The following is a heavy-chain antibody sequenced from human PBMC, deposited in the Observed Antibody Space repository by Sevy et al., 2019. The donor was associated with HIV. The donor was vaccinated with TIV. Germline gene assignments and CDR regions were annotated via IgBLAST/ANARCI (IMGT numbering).Heavy chain of an antibody. Sequence: GGSLRLSCAASGFTFSRYLMHWVRQAPGKGLVWVSQIKNDGSSTTYADSGKGRFTISGDNAQNTLYLQMNSLRAEDTAVYYCAREGVDFWSGRVDFYYGMDVWGQGATVTVSS. CDR2: IKNDGSST. CDR3: AREGVDFWSGRVDFYYGMDV. J-gene: IGHJ6*02. CDR1: GFTFSRYL. D-gene: IGHD3-3*01. V-gene: IGHV3-74*01.